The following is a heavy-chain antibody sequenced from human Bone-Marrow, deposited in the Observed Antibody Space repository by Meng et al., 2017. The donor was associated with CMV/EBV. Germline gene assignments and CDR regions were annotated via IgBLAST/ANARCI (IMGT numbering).Heavy chain of an antibody. Sequence: SETLSLTCTVSGGSISSYYWSWIRQPPGKGLEWIGYIYYSGSTNYNPSLKSRVTISVDTSKNQFSLKLSSVTAADTAVYYCARVSSRYQLLYRRNWFDPWGQGTLVTVSS. CDR2: IYYSGST. V-gene: IGHV4-59*08. CDR3: ARVSSRYQLLYRRNWFDP. D-gene: IGHD2-2*02. CDR1: GGSISSYY. J-gene: IGHJ5*02.